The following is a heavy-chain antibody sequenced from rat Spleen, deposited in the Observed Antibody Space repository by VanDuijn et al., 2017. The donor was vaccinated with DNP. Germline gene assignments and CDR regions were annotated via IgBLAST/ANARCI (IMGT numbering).Heavy chain of an antibody. V-gene: IGHV5S10*01. CDR2: IIYNGDRT. D-gene: IGHD1-4*01. CDR3: VRSTPGIKGYYFDY. CDR1: GFTFGDYA. J-gene: IGHJ2*01. Sequence: EVQLVESGGGLVQPGNSLKLSCAASGFTFGDYAMAWVRQSPKKGLEWVATIIYNGDRTYYPDSVKGRFTISRDNAKNTLYLQMNSLRSEDTATYYCVRSTPGIKGYYFDYWGQGVMVTVSS.